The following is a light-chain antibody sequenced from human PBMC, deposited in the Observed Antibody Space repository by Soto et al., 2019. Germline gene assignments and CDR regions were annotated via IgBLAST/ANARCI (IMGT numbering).Light chain of an antibody. CDR3: QQYNDWPRT. J-gene: IGKJ4*01. V-gene: IGKV3-15*01. CDR2: GAF. CDR1: QSVSTN. Sequence: EVVMTQSPATLSVSPGDRATLSCRASQSVSTNLAWYQQTPGQAPRLLIYGAFTRATGIPARFSGSGSGTEFTLTVSSLQSEDFAVYFCQQYNDWPRTFGGGTRVEI.